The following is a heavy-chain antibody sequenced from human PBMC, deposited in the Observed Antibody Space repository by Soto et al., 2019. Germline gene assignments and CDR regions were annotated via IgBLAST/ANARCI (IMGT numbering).Heavy chain of an antibody. Sequence: SETLSLTCDVSVEPMTGGYYWGWIRQSPGKGLEWIGSIYYGGTTYYNPSLRSRLAISIDTSKNQFSLRLTSVTASDTALYFCARGWYYFDFWGRGTLVTVSS. J-gene: IGHJ4*02. D-gene: IGHD2-15*01. CDR2: IYYGGTT. CDR1: VEPMTGGYY. V-gene: IGHV4-38-2*01. CDR3: ARGWYYFDF.